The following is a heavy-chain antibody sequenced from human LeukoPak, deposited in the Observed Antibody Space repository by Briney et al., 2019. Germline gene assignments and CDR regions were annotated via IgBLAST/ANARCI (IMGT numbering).Heavy chain of an antibody. CDR2: INTDGRTT. Sequence: GGSLRLSCVSSGFTFSSYWMHWVRQAPGKGLVWVSRINTDGRTTTYADSVKGRFTISRDNSKNTLYLQMNSLRAEDTAVYYCAKEDDMYSSSSGFDYWGQGTLVTVSS. D-gene: IGHD6-6*01. CDR3: AKEDDMYSSSSGFDY. V-gene: IGHV3-74*01. CDR1: GFTFSSYW. J-gene: IGHJ4*02.